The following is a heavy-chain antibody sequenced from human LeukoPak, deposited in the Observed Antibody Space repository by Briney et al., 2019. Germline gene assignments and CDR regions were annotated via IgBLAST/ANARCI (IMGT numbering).Heavy chain of an antibody. Sequence: ASVKVSCKASGYTFTDYYIYWVRQAPGQGLEWMGWIDPKSGGTDYALNFQGRVTMTRDTSITTASMELSRLTSDDTSVYYCARDTYYDSGFHYYNYWGQGTLVTVSS. CDR2: IDPKSGGT. D-gene: IGHD3-22*01. V-gene: IGHV1-2*02. CDR3: ARDTYYDSGFHYYNY. J-gene: IGHJ4*02. CDR1: GYTFTDYY.